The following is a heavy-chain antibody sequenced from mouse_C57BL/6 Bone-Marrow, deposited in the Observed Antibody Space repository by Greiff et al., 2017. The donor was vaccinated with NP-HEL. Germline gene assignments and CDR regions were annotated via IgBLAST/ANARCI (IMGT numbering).Heavy chain of an antibody. CDR1: GFTFSSYT. D-gene: IGHD4-1*01. V-gene: IGHV5-9*01. J-gene: IGHJ1*03. CDR3: ARRLGWYFDV. CDR2: ISGGGGNT. Sequence: EVQGVESGGGLVKPGGSLKLSCAASGFTFSSYTMSWVRQTPEKRLEWVATISGGGGNTYYPDSVKGRFTISRDNAKNTLYLQMCSLRSEDTALYYCARRLGWYFDVWGTGTTVTVSS.